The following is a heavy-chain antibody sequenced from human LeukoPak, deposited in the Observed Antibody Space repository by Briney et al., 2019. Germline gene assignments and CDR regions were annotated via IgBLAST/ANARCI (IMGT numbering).Heavy chain of an antibody. CDR3: ARGQVHDYVWGSYRYPFDY. Sequence: ASVKVSCKASGYTFTSYGISWVRQAPGQGLEWMGWISACNGNTNYAQKLQGRVTMTTDTSTSTAYMELRSLRSDDTAVYYCARGQVHDYVWGSYRYPFDYWGQGTLVTVSS. D-gene: IGHD3-16*02. V-gene: IGHV1-18*01. CDR1: GYTFTSYG. J-gene: IGHJ4*02. CDR2: ISACNGNT.